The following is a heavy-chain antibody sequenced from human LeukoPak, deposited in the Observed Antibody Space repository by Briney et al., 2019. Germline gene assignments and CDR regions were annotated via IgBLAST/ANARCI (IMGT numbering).Heavy chain of an antibody. CDR2: INHSGST. Sequence: TSETLSLTCAVYGGSFSGYYWSWIRQPPGKGLEWIGEINHSGSTNYNPSLKSRVTISVDTSKNQFSLKLSSVTAADTAVYYCARGVGYYYDSSGYSPSVYYYYYYMDVWGKGTTVTVSS. CDR1: GGSFSGYY. D-gene: IGHD3-22*01. CDR3: ARGVGYYYDSSGYSPSVYYYYYYMDV. V-gene: IGHV4-34*01. J-gene: IGHJ6*03.